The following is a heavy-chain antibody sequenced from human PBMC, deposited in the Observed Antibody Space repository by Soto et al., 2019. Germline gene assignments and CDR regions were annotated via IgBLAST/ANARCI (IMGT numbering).Heavy chain of an antibody. CDR1: GASISYGGYS. V-gene: IGHV4-30-2*01. J-gene: IGHJ4*02. CDR3: ARGGGYDPFDY. Sequence: PSETLSLTCTFSGASISYGGYSWSWIRQPAGKGLKWIGYISHLENTFYNPSFQSRLTLPIDRSKNQFSLKLASMSAADTSVYYCARGGGYDPFDYWGQGTLVTVSS. D-gene: IGHD5-12*01. CDR2: ISHLENT.